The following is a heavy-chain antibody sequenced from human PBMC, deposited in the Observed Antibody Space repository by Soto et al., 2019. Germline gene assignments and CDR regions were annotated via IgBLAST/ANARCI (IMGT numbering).Heavy chain of an antibody. CDR1: GYTFTGYY. CDR2: ISAYNGNT. CDR3: ARAGIPHDASDI. D-gene: IGHD6-13*01. V-gene: IGHV1-18*04. J-gene: IGHJ3*02. Sequence: GASVKVSCKASGYTFTGYYMHWVRQAPGQGLEWMGWISAYNGNTNYAQKLQGRVTMTKDTSTSTAYMELRSLTSDDTAMYYCARAGIPHDASDIWGQGTMVTVSS.